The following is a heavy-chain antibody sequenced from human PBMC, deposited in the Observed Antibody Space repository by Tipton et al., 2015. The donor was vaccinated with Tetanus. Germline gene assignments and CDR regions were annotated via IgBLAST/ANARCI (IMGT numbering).Heavy chain of an antibody. CDR3: ARCVAAGKMSWFDP. D-gene: IGHD6-13*01. CDR2: ISNRGNS. V-gene: IGHV4-30-4*08. Sequence: TLSLTCTVSGGSINTGDFLWTWIRQHPRTGLEWIGYISNRGNSYSNPSLKGRVTISVDTSKNQFSLKLSSVTAADTAVYYCARCVAAGKMSWFDPWGQGTLVTVSS. J-gene: IGHJ5*02. CDR1: GGSINTGDFL.